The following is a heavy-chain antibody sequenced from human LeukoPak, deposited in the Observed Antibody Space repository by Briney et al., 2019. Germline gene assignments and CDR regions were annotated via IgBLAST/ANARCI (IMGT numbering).Heavy chain of an antibody. Sequence: GASVKVSCKASGYTFTGYYMHWVRQAPGQGLEWMGWINPNSGGTNYEQKFQGRVTMTRDTSISTAYMELSRLRSDDTAVYYCALTGYFPDYFDYCGQGTLVTVSS. CDR3: ALTGYFPDYFDY. D-gene: IGHD3-9*01. CDR1: GYTFTGYY. J-gene: IGHJ4*02. V-gene: IGHV1-2*02. CDR2: INPNSGGT.